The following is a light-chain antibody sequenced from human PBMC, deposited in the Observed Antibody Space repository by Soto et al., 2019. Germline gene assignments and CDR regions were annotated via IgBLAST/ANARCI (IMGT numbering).Light chain of an antibody. CDR2: GNN. V-gene: IGLV1-40*01. CDR3: QSFDNSLSGFWG. J-gene: IGLJ3*02. CDR1: SANIGAGYD. Sequence: QAVVTQPPSVSGAPGQRVTISCTGSSANIGAGYDVHWYQQLPGRAPKLLIYGNNNRPSGVPDRFSGSRSGTSASLAITALQAEDEADYYCQSFDNSLSGFWGFGGGTKLTVL.